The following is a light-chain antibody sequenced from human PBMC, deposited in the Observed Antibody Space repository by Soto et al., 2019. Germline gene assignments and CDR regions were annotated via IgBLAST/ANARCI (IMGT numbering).Light chain of an antibody. J-gene: IGKJ1*01. CDR1: QSVLYSSNNKNY. CDR3: QQYYSSPRT. CDR2: WAS. V-gene: IGKV4-1*01. Sequence: DIVMTQSPDSLTMSLGERATINCKSSQSVLYSSNNKNYLAWYQQKPGQPPNLLIYWASTRESGVPDRFSGSGSGTDFTLTISSLQAEDVAVYYCQQYYSSPRTFGLGTKVEIK.